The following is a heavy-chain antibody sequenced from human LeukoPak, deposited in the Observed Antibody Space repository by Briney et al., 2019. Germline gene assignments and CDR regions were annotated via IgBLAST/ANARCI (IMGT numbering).Heavy chain of an antibody. CDR2: ISGSGGST. V-gene: IGHV3-23*01. D-gene: IGHD3-22*01. Sequence: TGGSLRLSCAASGFTFSSYAMSWVRQAPGKGLEWVSAISGSGGSTYYADSVKGRLTISRDNSKNTLYLQMNSLRAEDTAVYYCAKPYYYDSSGYYLDYWGQGTLVTVSS. CDR1: GFTFSSYA. J-gene: IGHJ4*02. CDR3: AKPYYYDSSGYYLDY.